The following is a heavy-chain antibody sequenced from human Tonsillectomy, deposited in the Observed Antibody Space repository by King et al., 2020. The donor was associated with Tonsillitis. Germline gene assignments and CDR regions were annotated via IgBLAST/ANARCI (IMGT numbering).Heavy chain of an antibody. CDR3: ARDYRDYYDSSGFQGAFDF. J-gene: IGHJ3*01. Sequence: QLVQSGAEVKKPGSSVKVSCKASGGTFSSYALSWVRQTPGQGLEWMGGIIPIFGTANYAQKFQGRVTITADESTSTAYMELGSLTSEDTAVYYCARDYRDYYDSSGFQGAFDFWGQGTMVTVSS. CDR1: GGTFSSYA. V-gene: IGHV1-69*12. CDR2: IIPIFGTA. D-gene: IGHD3-22*01.